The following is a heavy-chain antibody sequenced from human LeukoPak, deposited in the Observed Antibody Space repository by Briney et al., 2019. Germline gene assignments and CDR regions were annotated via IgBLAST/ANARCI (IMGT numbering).Heavy chain of an antibody. V-gene: IGHV1-2*02. CDR3: ARGGYCSSTICYPNYYYYYMDV. Sequence: GASVKVSCKASGYTFTGYYMHWVRQAPGQGLEWMGWINPNSGGTNYAQKFQGRVTMTRDTSISTAYMELSRLRSDDTAVYYCARGGYCSSTICYPNYYYYYMDVWGKGTTVTVSS. CDR1: GYTFTGYY. J-gene: IGHJ6*03. CDR2: INPNSGGT. D-gene: IGHD2-2*01.